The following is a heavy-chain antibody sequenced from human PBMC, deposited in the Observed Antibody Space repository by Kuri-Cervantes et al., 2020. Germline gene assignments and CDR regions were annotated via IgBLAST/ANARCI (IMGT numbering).Heavy chain of an antibody. CDR3: ARLVEVEVVVPAAIPSGNDCWSGYSRFVDY. J-gene: IGHJ4*02. V-gene: IGHV4-39*01. CDR2: IYYSGST. CDR1: GGSTSISSYY. D-gene: IGHD2-2*01. Sequence: GSLRLSCTVSGGSTSISSYYWGWIREPPGKGLEWIWSIYYSGSTYYNSSLKCRVTISVDTSKNQFSLKLSSVTAAETAVYYCARLVEVEVVVPAAIPSGNDCWSGYSRFVDYWGQGTLVTVSS.